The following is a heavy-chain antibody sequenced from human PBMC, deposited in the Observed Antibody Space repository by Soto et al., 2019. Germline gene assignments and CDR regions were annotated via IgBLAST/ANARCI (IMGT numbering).Heavy chain of an antibody. V-gene: IGHV1-18*01. J-gene: IGHJ4*02. CDR1: GGTFSGYA. CDR2: ISAYNGNT. D-gene: IGHD6-19*01. Sequence: ASVKVSCKASGGTFSGYAISWVRQAPGQGLEWMGWISAYNGNTNYAQKLQGRVTMTTDTSTSTAYMELRSLRSDDTAAYYCARDHLGIAVAGVDDSGQGTLVTVSS. CDR3: ARDHLGIAVAGVDD.